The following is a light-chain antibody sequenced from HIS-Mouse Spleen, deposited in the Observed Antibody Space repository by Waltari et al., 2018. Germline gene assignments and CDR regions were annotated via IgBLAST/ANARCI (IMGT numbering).Light chain of an antibody. CDR1: SSDVGGCNY. V-gene: IGLV2-11*01. Sequence: QSALTQPRSVSGSPGQSVTISSTGTSSDVGGCNYVPWYQQHPGKAPKLMIYDVSKRPSGVPDRFSGSKSGNTASLTISGLQAEDEADYYCCSYAGSYAVFGGGTKLTVL. J-gene: IGLJ2*01. CDR3: CSYAGSYAV. CDR2: DVS.